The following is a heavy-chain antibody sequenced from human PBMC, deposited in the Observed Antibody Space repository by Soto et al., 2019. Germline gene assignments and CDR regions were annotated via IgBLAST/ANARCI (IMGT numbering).Heavy chain of an antibody. CDR3: AREGELGPYYFDY. V-gene: IGHV4-31*03. J-gene: IGHJ4*02. CDR1: GGSISSGGYY. Sequence: SETLSLTCTVSGGSISSGGYYWSWIRQYPGKGLEWIGYIYRSGTTFYNPSLRSRLTISVDTSKNQFTLKLNSVTAADTAVYYCAREGELGPYYFDYWGQGTLVTVSS. D-gene: IGHD7-27*01. CDR2: IYRSGTT.